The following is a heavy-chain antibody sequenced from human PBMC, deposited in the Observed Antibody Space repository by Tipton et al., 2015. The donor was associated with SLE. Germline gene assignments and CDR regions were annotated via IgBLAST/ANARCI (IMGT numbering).Heavy chain of an antibody. J-gene: IGHJ6*03. D-gene: IGHD6-25*01. CDR3: ARDRAAQYYSYYYMDV. CDR2: VNTDGRTT. V-gene: IGHV3-74*01. Sequence: GSLRLSCAASGFTFSTYWMHWVRQAPGKGLVWVSRVNTDGRTTSYADSVKGRFTISRDNAKNTLYLQMNSLRVEDTAVYYCARDRAAQYYSYYYMDVWGKGTTVTISS. CDR1: GFTFSTYW.